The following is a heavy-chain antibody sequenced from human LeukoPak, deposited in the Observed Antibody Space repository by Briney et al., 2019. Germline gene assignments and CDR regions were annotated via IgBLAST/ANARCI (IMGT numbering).Heavy chain of an antibody. CDR1: GGSISSYY. D-gene: IGHD3-22*01. V-gene: IGHV4-4*08. CDR3: ARDSRATRTYYYDSSGSQGYYFDY. J-gene: IGHJ4*02. Sequence: PSETLSLTCTVSGGSISSYYWSWIRQPPGKGLEWIGYIYTSGSTNYNPSLKSRVTISVDTSKNQFSLKLSSVTAADTAVYYCARDSRATRTYYYDSSGSQGYYFDYWGQGTLVTVSS. CDR2: IYTSGST.